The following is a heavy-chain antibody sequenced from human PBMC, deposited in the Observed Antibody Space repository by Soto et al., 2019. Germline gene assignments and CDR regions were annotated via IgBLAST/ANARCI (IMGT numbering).Heavy chain of an antibody. CDR3: AGYYRNYYYYYGMDV. CDR2: INHSGST. D-gene: IGHD3-22*01. CDR1: GGSFSGYY. J-gene: IGHJ6*02. Sequence: QVQLQQWGAGLLKPSETLSLTCAVYGGSFSGYYWSWIRQPPGKGLEWIGEINHSGSTNYNPSLKSRVTISVETSKSQFSLKLSSVTAADTAVYYCAGYYRNYYYYYGMDVWGQGTTVTVSS. V-gene: IGHV4-34*01.